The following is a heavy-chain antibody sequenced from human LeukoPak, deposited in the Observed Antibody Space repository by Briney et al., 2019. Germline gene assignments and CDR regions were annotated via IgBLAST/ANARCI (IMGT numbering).Heavy chain of an antibody. CDR3: ARHLGGGIYFDY. Sequence: PSETLSLTCPVSRSSILRQHWSWLRPPPGKGLEWIGFIYYSGTTNYNPSLKSRVTISVDTSKNQFSLNLSSVTAADTAVYYCARHLGGGIYFDYWGQGTLVTVSS. D-gene: IGHD3-16*01. CDR2: IYYSGTT. CDR1: RSSILRQH. V-gene: IGHV4-59*08. J-gene: IGHJ4*02.